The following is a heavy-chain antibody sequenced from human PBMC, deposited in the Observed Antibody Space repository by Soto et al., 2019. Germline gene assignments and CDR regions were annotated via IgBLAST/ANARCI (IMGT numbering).Heavy chain of an antibody. J-gene: IGHJ5*02. CDR2: INGDGSTT. CDR1: AFTFSGYW. CDR3: ARTTTEEADIIDH. D-gene: IGHD2-2*02. V-gene: IGHV3-74*01. Sequence: EVQLVESGGGLVQPGWSLRLSCAASAFTFSGYWMHWVRQAPGKGLVWLSRINGDGSTTNYADSVKGRFTISRDNTKRTLYLQMSSMRAKDAGMFYCARTTTEEADIIDHWGERTLVTVSS.